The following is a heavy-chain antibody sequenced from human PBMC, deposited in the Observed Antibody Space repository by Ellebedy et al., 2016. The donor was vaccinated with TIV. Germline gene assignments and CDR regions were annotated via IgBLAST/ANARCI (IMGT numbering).Heavy chain of an antibody. D-gene: IGHD3-3*01. CDR1: GYTFTSYY. Sequence: SVKVSXXASGYTFTSYYMHWVRQAPGQGLEWMGGIIPIFGTANYAQKFQGRVTITADKSTSTAYMELSSLRSEDTAVYYCARDRFWSGSYYYYYGMDVWGQGTTVTVSS. V-gene: IGHV1-69*06. J-gene: IGHJ6*02. CDR2: IIPIFGTA. CDR3: ARDRFWSGSYYYYYGMDV.